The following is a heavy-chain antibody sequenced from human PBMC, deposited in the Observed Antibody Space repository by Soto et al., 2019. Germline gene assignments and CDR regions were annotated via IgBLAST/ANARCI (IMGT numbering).Heavy chain of an antibody. CDR3: ARGPVVVVSAPCYFDY. CDR1: GGSISSGDNY. D-gene: IGHD2-21*01. Sequence: KTSETLSLTCTVSGGSISSGDNYWSWIRQPPGKGLEWIGNVYYSGSTYYNPSLKSRVSISVDTSRDQFSLKLSSVTAADTAVYYCARGPVVVVSAPCYFDYWGQGTRVTVSS. J-gene: IGHJ4*02. V-gene: IGHV4-30-4*01. CDR2: VYYSGST.